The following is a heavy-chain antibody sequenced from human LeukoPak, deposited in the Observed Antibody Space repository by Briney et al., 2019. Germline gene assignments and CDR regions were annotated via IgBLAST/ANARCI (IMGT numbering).Heavy chain of an antibody. V-gene: IGHV4-59*01. D-gene: IGHD1-1*01. CDR2: IYYSGST. Sequence: SETLSLTCTVSGGSISSYYWSWIRQPPGKGLEWIGYIYYSGSTNYNPSLKSRVTISVDTSKNQFSLKLSSVTVADTAVYYCAARYPGAFDIWGQGTMVTVSS. CDR3: AARYPGAFDI. CDR1: GGSISSYY. J-gene: IGHJ3*02.